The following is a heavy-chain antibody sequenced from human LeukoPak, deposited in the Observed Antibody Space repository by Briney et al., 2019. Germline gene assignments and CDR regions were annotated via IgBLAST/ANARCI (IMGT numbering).Heavy chain of an antibody. V-gene: IGHV3-23*01. CDR2: ISDSGGST. CDR3: AKRGVVIRVILVGFHKEAYYFDS. Sequence: GGSLRLSCAVSGITLSNYGMSWVRQAPGKGRKWVAGISDSGGSTNYADSVKGRFTISRDNPKNTLYLQMNSLRAEDTAVYFCAKRGVVIRVILVGFHKEAYYFDSWGQGALVTVSS. CDR1: GITLSNYG. D-gene: IGHD3-22*01. J-gene: IGHJ4*02.